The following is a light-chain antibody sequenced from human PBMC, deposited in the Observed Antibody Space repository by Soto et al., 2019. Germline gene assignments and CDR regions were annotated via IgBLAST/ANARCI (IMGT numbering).Light chain of an antibody. J-gene: IGKJ1*01. CDR1: QNIGTW. Sequence: DIQMTQSPSTLSAFVGDGVTITCRASQNIGTWLAWYQQKPGKAPNLLIYKSSNLESGVPSRFSGTGSGTEFTLTISSLLPDDFATYYCQQYNDFPWTFGQGTKVEI. CDR3: QQYNDFPWT. CDR2: KSS. V-gene: IGKV1-5*03.